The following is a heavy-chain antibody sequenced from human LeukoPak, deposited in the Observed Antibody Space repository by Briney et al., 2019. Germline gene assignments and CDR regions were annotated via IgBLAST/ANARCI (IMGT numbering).Heavy chain of an antibody. V-gene: IGHV3-30*02. CDR2: IRYDGSNK. J-gene: IGHJ4*02. Sequence: GGSLRLSCAASGFTFSSYGMHWVRQAPGKGLEWVAFIRYDGSNKYYADSVKGRFTISRDNSKNTLYLQMNSLRAEDTAVYYCAKERRYSSSWYFDYWGQGTLVTVSS. CDR1: GFTFSSYG. CDR3: AKERRYSSSWYFDY. D-gene: IGHD6-13*01.